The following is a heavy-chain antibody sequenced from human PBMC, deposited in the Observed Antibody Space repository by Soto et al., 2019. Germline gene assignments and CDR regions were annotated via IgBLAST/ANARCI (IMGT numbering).Heavy chain of an antibody. Sequence: QVQLVQSGVEVKKPGASVKVSCKAFGYTFSIYGINWVRQAPGQGLEWMGWIRPNNGNTKYAQNVQGRVTMTTDTATSTADMELRSLRSDDTAVYYCARDLDGSGSYFTDYWCQGTLVIVSS. CDR2: IRPNNGNT. V-gene: IGHV1-18*01. D-gene: IGHD3-10*01. CDR1: GYTFSIYG. CDR3: ARDLDGSGSYFTDY. J-gene: IGHJ4*02.